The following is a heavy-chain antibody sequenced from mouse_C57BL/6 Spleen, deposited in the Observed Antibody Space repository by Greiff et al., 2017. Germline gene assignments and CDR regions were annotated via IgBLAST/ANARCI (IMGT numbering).Heavy chain of an antibody. CDR1: GYTFTSYW. CDR3: ARGGVTHWYFDV. V-gene: IGHV1-69*01. Sequence: QVQLQQPGAELVMPGASVKLSCKASGYTFTSYWMHWVKQRPGQGLEWIGEIDPSDSYTNYNQKFKGESTLTVDKSSSTAYMQLSSLTSEDSAVYYCARGGVTHWYFDVWGTGTTVTVSS. J-gene: IGHJ1*03. CDR2: IDPSDSYT. D-gene: IGHD2-2*01.